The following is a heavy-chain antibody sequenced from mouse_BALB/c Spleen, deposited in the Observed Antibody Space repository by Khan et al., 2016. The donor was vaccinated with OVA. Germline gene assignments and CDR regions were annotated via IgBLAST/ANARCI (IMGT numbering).Heavy chain of an antibody. Sequence: QVQLQQSGAELAKPGASVKMSCKASGYMFTSYWMNWVKQRPGQGLEWIGYINPSSGFTEYSQKFKDKATLTADKSSSTAYMQLRRLTSEDSAVYYCARCGYGSLAYWGQGTLVTVSA. CDR2: INPSSGFT. D-gene: IGHD1-1*01. V-gene: IGHV1-7*01. CDR1: GYMFTSYW. CDR3: ARCGYGSLAY. J-gene: IGHJ3*01.